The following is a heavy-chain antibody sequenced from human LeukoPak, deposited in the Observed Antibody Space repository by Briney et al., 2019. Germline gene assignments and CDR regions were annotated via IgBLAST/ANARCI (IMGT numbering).Heavy chain of an antibody. Sequence: GGSLRLSCAASGFTFSSYAMSWVRQAPGKGLEWVSAISGSGGSTYYADSVKGRFTISRDNSKNTLYLQMNSLRAEDTAVYYCAKVSSIQLRALSGFDPWGQGALVTVSS. V-gene: IGHV3-23*01. CDR1: GFTFSSYA. D-gene: IGHD5-18*01. CDR2: ISGSGGST. J-gene: IGHJ5*02. CDR3: AKVSSIQLRALSGFDP.